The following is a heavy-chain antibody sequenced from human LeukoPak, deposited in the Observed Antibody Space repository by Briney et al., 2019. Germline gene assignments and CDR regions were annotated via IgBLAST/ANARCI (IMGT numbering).Heavy chain of an antibody. CDR3: AREPDYYYGMDV. CDR1: GGSISSYY. V-gene: IGHV4-59*01. CDR2: IYYSGST. Sequence: SETLSLTCTVSGGSISSYYWSWIRQPPGNGLEWIGYIYYSGSTNYNPSLKSRVTISVDTSKNQFSLKLSSVTAADTAVYYCAREPDYYYGMDVWGKGTTVTVSS. J-gene: IGHJ6*04.